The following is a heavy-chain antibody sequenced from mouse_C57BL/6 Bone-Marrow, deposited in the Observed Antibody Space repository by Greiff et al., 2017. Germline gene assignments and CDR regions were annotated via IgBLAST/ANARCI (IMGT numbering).Heavy chain of an antibody. D-gene: IGHD2-9*01. CDR3: ARSFYGYDEGYYFDY. CDR1: GYTFTSYW. Sequence: QVQLQQPGAELVKPGASVKMSCKASGYTFTSYWITWVKQRPGQGLEWIGDIYPGSGSTNYNEKFKSKATLTVDTSSSTAYMQLSSLTSEGSAVYYCARSFYGYDEGYYFDYWGQGTTLTVSS. V-gene: IGHV1-55*01. CDR2: IYPGSGST. J-gene: IGHJ2*01.